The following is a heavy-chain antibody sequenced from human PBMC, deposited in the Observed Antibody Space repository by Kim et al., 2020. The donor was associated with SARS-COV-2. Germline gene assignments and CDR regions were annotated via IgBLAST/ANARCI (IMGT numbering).Heavy chain of an antibody. CDR2: IIPIFGTA. J-gene: IGHJ5*02. D-gene: IGHD2-15*01. CDR3: ARGSSGGSPFDP. V-gene: IGHV1-69*13. CDR1: GGTFSSYA. Sequence: SVKVSCKASGGTFSSYAISWVRQAPGQGLEWMGGIIPIFGTANYAQKFQGRVTITADESTSTAYMELSSLRSEDTAVYYCARGSSGGSPFDPWGQGTLVTVSS.